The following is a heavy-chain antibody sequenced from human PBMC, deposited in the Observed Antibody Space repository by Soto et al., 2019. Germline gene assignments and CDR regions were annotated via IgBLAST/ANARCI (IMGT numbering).Heavy chain of an antibody. CDR1: GYTFTRYV. V-gene: IGHV1-18*01. CDR3: AKDVVVLPENCCYY. Sequence: SVKVSCKTSGYTFTRYVVTWVRLAPGQGLEWMGWISAFNGDTKYAQKFQDRVTLTADRSTSSVYLELRSLKSDDTAIYFCAKDVVVLPENCCYY. D-gene: IGHD2-15*01. J-gene: IGHJ6*01. CDR2: ISAFNGDT.